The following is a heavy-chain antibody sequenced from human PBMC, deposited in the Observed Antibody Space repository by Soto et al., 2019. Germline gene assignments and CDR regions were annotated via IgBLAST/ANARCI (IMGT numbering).Heavy chain of an antibody. CDR2: ISAYNGNT. D-gene: IGHD5-12*01. J-gene: IGHJ6*03. CDR3: AREGGYSGSPDTRDYYYYMDV. V-gene: IGHV1-18*01. CDR1: GYTFTSYG. Sequence: GASVKVSCKASGYTFTSYGISWVRQAPGQGLEWMGWISAYNGNTNYAQKLQGIVTMTTDTSTSTAYMELRSLRSDDTAVYYCAREGGYSGSPDTRDYYYYMDVWGKGTTVTVSS.